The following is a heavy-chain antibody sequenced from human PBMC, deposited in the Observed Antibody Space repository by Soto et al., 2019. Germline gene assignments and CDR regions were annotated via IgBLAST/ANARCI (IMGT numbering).Heavy chain of an antibody. J-gene: IGHJ4*02. CDR3: ARDYARSDGYNLFDY. CDR2: INPNSGGT. D-gene: IGHD5-12*01. CDR1: GYTFTDYY. Sequence: QVQLVQSGAEVKKPGASVKVSCTTSGYTFTDYYLHWVRQAPGQGLEWMGWINPNSGGTKYAEKFQGWVTMTRDTATSTAYRELSKLRSDDTAVYYCARDYARSDGYNLFDYWGQGTLVTVSS. V-gene: IGHV1-2*04.